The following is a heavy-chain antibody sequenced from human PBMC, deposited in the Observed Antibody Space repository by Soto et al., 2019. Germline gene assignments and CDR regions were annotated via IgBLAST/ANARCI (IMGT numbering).Heavy chain of an antibody. Sequence: QVQLVQSGAEVKKPGSSVKVSCKASGGTFSSYAISWVRQAPGQGLEWMGGIIPICGTANYAQKFQGRVTITADKSTSTAYMELSSLRSEDTAVYYCARSTPRAARPYYSYGMDVCGQGTTVTVSS. CDR1: GGTFSSYA. CDR3: ARSTPRAARPYYSYGMDV. CDR2: IIPICGTA. V-gene: IGHV1-69*06. D-gene: IGHD6-6*01. J-gene: IGHJ6*02.